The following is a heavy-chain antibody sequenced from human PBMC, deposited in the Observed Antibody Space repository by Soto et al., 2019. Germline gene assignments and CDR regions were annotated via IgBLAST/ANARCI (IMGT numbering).Heavy chain of an antibody. CDR2: ISYDGSNK. CDR3: ARDSGDTAMVVFDY. V-gene: IGHV3-30-3*01. Sequence: GGSLRLSCAASGFTFSSYAMHWVRQAPGKGLEWVAVISYDGSNKYYADSVKGRFTISRDNSKNTLYLQMNSLRAEDTAVYYCARDSGDTAMVVFDYWGQGTLVTAS. J-gene: IGHJ4*02. D-gene: IGHD5-18*01. CDR1: GFTFSSYA.